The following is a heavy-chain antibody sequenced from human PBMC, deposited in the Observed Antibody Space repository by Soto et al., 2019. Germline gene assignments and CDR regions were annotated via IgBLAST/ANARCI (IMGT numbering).Heavy chain of an antibody. CDR3: AREAPGEYYYDYYYMDV. J-gene: IGHJ6*03. CDR2: ISSSSSYI. CDR1: GFTFSSYS. Sequence: EVQLVESGGGLVKPGGSLRLSCAASGFTFSSYSMNWVRQAPGKGLEWVSSISSSSSYIYYADSVKGRFTISRDNAKNSLYQQMNSLRGEDTAVYYCAREAPGEYYYDYYYMDVWGKGTTVTVSS. D-gene: IGHD4-17*01. V-gene: IGHV3-21*01.